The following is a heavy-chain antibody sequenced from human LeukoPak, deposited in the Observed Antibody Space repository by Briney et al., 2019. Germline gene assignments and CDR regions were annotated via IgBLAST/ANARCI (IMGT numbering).Heavy chain of an antibody. D-gene: IGHD3-22*01. CDR3: VYYDRFPGLFDY. J-gene: IGHJ4*02. Sequence: PGGSLRLSCAASGFTFSSYSMNWVRQAPGKGLEWVSYISSSSRTIYYADSVKGRFTISRDNSKNTLYLQMDSLRAEDTAVYYCVYYDRFPGLFDYWGQGPLVTVSS. CDR2: ISSSSRTI. V-gene: IGHV3-48*01. CDR1: GFTFSSYS.